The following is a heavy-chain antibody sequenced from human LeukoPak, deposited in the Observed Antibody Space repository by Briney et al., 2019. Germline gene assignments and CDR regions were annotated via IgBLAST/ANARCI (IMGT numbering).Heavy chain of an antibody. Sequence: GGSLRLSCAASGFTFSSYSMNWVRQAPGKGLEWVSYISSSSSTIYYADSVKGRFTISRDNAKNSLYLQMNSLRAEDTAVYYCASPGNYDFWSGSGIWGQGTMVTVSS. CDR1: GFTFSSYS. J-gene: IGHJ3*02. CDR3: ASPGNYDFWSGSGI. V-gene: IGHV3-48*01. CDR2: ISSSSSTI. D-gene: IGHD3-3*01.